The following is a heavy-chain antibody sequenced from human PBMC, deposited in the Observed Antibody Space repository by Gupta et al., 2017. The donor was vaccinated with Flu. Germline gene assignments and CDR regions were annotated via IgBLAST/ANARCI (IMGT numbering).Heavy chain of an antibody. CDR3: ARDPAEEGVLEGPHPYYYGMDV. J-gene: IGHJ6*02. V-gene: IGHV1-69*06. Sequence: QAPGQGLEWMGGIIPIFGTANYAQKFQGRVTITADKSTSTAYMELSSLRSEDTAVYYCARDPAEEGVLEGPHPYYYGMDVWGQGTTVTVSS. CDR2: IIPIFGTA. D-gene: IGHD1-1*01.